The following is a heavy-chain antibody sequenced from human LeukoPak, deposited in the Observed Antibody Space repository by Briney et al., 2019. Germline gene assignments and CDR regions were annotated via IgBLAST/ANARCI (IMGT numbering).Heavy chain of an antibody. J-gene: IGHJ4*02. CDR2: ISYDGSTK. CDR3: AREGYGGSGYFDY. Sequence: GGSLRLSCAASGFKFSDYALHRVRQAPGKGLEWVAIISYDGSTKFYADSVKGRFTISRDNSKNTVDVQMNRLRGEDTAVYYCAREGYGGSGYFDYWGQGTLVTVSS. CDR1: GFKFSDYA. D-gene: IGHD4-23*01. V-gene: IGHV3-30-3*01.